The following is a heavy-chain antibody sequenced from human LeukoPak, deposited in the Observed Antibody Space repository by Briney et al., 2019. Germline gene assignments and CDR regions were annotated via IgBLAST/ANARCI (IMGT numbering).Heavy chain of an antibody. Sequence: SVKVSCKASGGTFSSYAISWVRQAPGQGLEWMGGIIPIFGTANYAQKFQGRVTITADESTSTAYMGPSSLRSEDTAVYYCARTIWFGELYYYYMDVWGKGTTVTVSS. CDR3: ARTIWFGELYYYYMDV. V-gene: IGHV1-69*13. J-gene: IGHJ6*03. CDR2: IIPIFGTA. D-gene: IGHD3-10*01. CDR1: GGTFSSYA.